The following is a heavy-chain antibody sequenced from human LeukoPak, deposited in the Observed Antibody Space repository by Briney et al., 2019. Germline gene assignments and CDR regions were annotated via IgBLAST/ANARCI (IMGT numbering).Heavy chain of an antibody. CDR2: INHSGST. J-gene: IGHJ4*02. V-gene: IGHV4-34*01. D-gene: IGHD4-17*01. Sequence: SETLSLTCAVSGGSFSGYYWSWIRQPPGKGLEWIGEINHSGSTNYNPSLKSRVTISVDTSKNQFSLKLSSVTAADTAVYYCARPADYGDYVPGYWGQGTLVTVSS. CDR3: ARPADYGDYVPGY. CDR1: GGSFSGYY.